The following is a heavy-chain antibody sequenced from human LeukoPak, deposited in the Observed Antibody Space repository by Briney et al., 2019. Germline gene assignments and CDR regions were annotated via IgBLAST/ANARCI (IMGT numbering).Heavy chain of an antibody. J-gene: IGHJ5*02. V-gene: IGHV4-59*01. CDR3: ARVIAAAGTEWFDP. D-gene: IGHD6-13*01. Sequence: SETLSLTCTVSGGSISGYYWSWIRQPPGKGLEWIGYIYYSGSTNYNPSLKSRVTISVDTSKNQFSLKLSSVTAADTAVYYCARVIAAAGTEWFDPWGQGTRVTVSS. CDR1: GGSISGYY. CDR2: IYYSGST.